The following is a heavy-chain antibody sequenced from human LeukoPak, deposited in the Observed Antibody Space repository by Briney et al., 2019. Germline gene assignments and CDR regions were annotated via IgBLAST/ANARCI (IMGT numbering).Heavy chain of an antibody. D-gene: IGHD6-19*01. CDR1: GGSISSYY. V-gene: IGHV4-59*01. J-gene: IGHJ2*01. CDR3: ARDTGYSSGWADWYFDL. Sequence: SETLSLTCTVSGGSISSYYWSWIRQPPGKGLEWIGYIYYSGSTNYNPSLKSRVTISVDTSKNQFSLQLSSVTAADTAVYYCARDTGYSSGWADWYFDLWGRGTLVTVSS. CDR2: IYYSGST.